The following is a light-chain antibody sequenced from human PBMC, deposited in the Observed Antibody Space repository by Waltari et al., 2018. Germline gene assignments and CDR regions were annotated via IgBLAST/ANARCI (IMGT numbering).Light chain of an antibody. Sequence: QSALTQPASVSGSPGQSITISCTGTSSDIGNFNLVSWYQQHPGKAPKLMIYEDTKRPSGVSSRFSGSKSGNTASLTISGLQAEDEADYYCCSYTRSSTKVFGGGTKLNVL. CDR2: EDT. V-gene: IGLV2-23*01. CDR3: CSYTRSSTKV. CDR1: SSDIGNFNL. J-gene: IGLJ3*02.